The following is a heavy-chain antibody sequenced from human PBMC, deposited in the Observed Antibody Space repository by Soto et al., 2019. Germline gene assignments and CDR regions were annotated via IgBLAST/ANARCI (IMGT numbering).Heavy chain of an antibody. J-gene: IGHJ4*02. D-gene: IGHD3-9*01. V-gene: IGHV1-69*01. CDR3: AREDFLTPGPFGH. CDR2: ILPIFGPP. Sequence: QVQLVQSGAEVKKTGSSVKISCRSTGGTATNYGVSWVRQAPGQGLEWMGGILPIFGPPHYAQKFQDRLTITADATTSTIDLELTGLTSDDTAIYFCAREDFLTPGPFGHWGQGTLVTVSS. CDR1: GGTATNYG.